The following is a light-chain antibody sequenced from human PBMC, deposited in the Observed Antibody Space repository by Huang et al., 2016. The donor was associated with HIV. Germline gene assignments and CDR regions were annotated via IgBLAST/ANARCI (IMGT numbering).Light chain of an antibody. CDR2: GSS. CDR1: QSVSID. CDR3: QQHNNWPPLT. V-gene: IGKV3-15*01. Sequence: EIVMTQSPATLSVSPGERVTLSCRASQSVSIDLAWYQQKPGQHPRLVIYGSSTRATGIPTRFSGGGSGTEFTLTISSLQSEDFAVYYCQQHNNWPPLTFGGGTKVEIK. J-gene: IGKJ4*01.